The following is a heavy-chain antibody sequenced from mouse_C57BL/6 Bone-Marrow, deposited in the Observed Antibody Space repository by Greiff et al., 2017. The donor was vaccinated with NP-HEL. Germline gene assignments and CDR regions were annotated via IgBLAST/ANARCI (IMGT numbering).Heavy chain of an antibody. J-gene: IGHJ3*01. CDR1: GFNIKDDY. CDR2: IDPGNGDT. Sequence: EVQLQQSGAELVRPGASVKLSCTASGFNIKDDYMHWVKQRPEQGLEWIGWIDPGNGDTEYAPKFQGKATMTADKSSNTAYMQLSSLTSEDTAVYYCTVLLRSPGFAYWGQGTLVTVSA. CDR3: TVLLRSPGFAY. V-gene: IGHV14-4*01. D-gene: IGHD1-1*01.